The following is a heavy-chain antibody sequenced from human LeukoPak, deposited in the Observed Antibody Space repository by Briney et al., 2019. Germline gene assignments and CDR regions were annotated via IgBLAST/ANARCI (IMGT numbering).Heavy chain of an antibody. CDR1: GFTFSSYA. D-gene: IGHD5-24*01. J-gene: IGHJ4*02. V-gene: IGHV3-23*01. CDR2: ISGSGGST. CDR3: AKDDAWLQYND. Sequence: GGSLRLSCAASGFTFSSYAMTWVRQAPGKGLEWVSAISGSGGSTYYADSVKGRFTVSRDNSKNTLYLQINSLRDEDTAVYYCAKDDAWLQYNDWGQGTLVTVSS.